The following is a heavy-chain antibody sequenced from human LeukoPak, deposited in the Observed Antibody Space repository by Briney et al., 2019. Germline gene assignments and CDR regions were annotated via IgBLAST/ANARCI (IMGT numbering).Heavy chain of an antibody. D-gene: IGHD4-17*01. J-gene: IGHJ4*02. CDR1: GYRFTSYW. CDR3: ARRISTTPYYFDY. Sequence: SGESLKISCKGSGYRFTSYWIGWVRQMPGKDLEWMGTIYPGDSDTRYSPSFQGHVTISADKSISTAYLQWSSLKASDTAIYYCARRISTTPYYFDYWGQGTLVTVSS. CDR2: IYPGDSDT. V-gene: IGHV5-51*01.